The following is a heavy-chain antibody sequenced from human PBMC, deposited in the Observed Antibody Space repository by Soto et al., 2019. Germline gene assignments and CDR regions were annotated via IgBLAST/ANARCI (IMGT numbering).Heavy chain of an antibody. V-gene: IGHV4-4*02. CDR3: ARETYGDYVGDFDP. D-gene: IGHD4-17*01. J-gene: IGHJ5*02. CDR1: GGSISSSNW. Sequence: SETLSLTCAVSGGSISSSNWWSWVRQPPGKGLEWIGEIYHSGSTNYNPSLKSRVTISVDKSKNQFSLKLSSVTAADTAVYYCARETYGDYVGDFDPWGQGTMVTGSS. CDR2: IYHSGST.